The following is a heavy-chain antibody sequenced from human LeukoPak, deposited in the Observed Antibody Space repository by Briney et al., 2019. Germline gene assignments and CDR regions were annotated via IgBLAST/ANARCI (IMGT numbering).Heavy chain of an antibody. D-gene: IGHD2-21*01. Sequence: GGSLRLSCTASGFTFDDYSMHWVRQPPGKGLEWVSLISRDGGTTHYADSVKGRFTVSRDNSKNSLYLQMNSLSTDDTAFCYCAKDRPVISYWGQGTLVTVSS. CDR3: AKDRPVISY. CDR2: ISRDGGTT. V-gene: IGHV3-43*02. CDR1: GFTFDDYS. J-gene: IGHJ4*02.